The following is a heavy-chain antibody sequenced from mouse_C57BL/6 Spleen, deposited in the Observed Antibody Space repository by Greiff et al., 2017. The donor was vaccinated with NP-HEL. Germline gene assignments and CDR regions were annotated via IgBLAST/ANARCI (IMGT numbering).Heavy chain of an antibody. V-gene: IGHV5-16*01. Sequence: VVESEGGLVQPGSSMKLSCTASGFTFSDYYMAWVRQVPEKGLEWVANINYDGSSTYYLDSLKSRFIISRDNAKNILYLQMSSLKSEDTATYYCARGGPYWYFDVWGTGTTVTVSS. CDR3: ARGGPYWYFDV. J-gene: IGHJ1*03. CDR2: INYDGSST. CDR1: GFTFSDYY.